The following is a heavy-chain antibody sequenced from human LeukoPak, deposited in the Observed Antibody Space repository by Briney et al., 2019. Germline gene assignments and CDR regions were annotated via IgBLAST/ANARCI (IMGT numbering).Heavy chain of an antibody. CDR3: ARDSPLYDFWSGYSSYYYYGMDV. CDR1: GYTFTSYY. CDR2: INPNSGGT. J-gene: IGHJ6*02. V-gene: IGHV1-2*02. D-gene: IGHD3-3*01. Sequence: ASVKVSCKASGYTFTSYYMHWVRQAPGQGLEWMGWINPNSGGTNYAQKFQGRVTMTRDTSISTAYMELSRLRSDDTAVYYCARDSPLYDFWSGYSSYYYYGMDVWGQGTTVTVSS.